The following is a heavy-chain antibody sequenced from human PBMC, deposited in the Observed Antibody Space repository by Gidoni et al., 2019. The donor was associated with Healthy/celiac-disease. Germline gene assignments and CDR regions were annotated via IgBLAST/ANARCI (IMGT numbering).Heavy chain of an antibody. J-gene: IGHJ5*02. CDR3: AKDLRTTVYAIEPNPPKWFDP. CDR1: AFPFSRTG. D-gene: IGHD4-4*01. V-gene: IGHV3-30*18. Sequence: QVQLVESGGGVVQPGRSLRLPCAASAFPFSRTGMHWGRRAPGKGLEWVAVISYDGSNKYYADSVKGRFTISRDNSKNTLYLQMNSLRAEDTAVYYCAKDLRTTVYAIEPNPPKWFDPWGQGTLVTVSS. CDR2: ISYDGSNK.